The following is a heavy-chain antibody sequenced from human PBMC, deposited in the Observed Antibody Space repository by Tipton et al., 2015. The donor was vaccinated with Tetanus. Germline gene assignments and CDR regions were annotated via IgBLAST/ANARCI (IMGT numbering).Heavy chain of an antibody. V-gene: IGHV1-18*01. CDR3: ARDYSIPYYFDN. CDR2: ISPYNGNT. CDR1: GYTFTRYG. D-gene: IGHD4-11*01. J-gene: IGHJ4*02. Sequence: QVQLVQSGDEVKKPGASVKVSCKASGYTFTRYGIAWVRQAPGQGLEWVGWISPYNGNTNYGQKFQGRVTMTTEASTSTAYMELRSLRSDDTAVYFCARDYSIPYYFDNWGQGTRVIVSS.